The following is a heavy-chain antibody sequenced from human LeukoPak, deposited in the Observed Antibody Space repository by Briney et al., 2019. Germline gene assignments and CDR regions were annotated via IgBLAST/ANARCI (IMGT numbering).Heavy chain of an antibody. CDR2: ISYDATIE. D-gene: IGHD5-12*01. J-gene: IGHJ4*02. CDR1: GFTFSIYA. CDR3: TRFRNIRRGSDGYFFDY. Sequence: GGSLTLPCAACGFTFSIYAMHWVRQAPGKGLEGVAAISYDATIEHYADSVKGRFTISRDNSKNTLYLQMTSLRTEDTAVYYCTRFRNIRRGSDGYFFDYWGRGTLVTVSS. V-gene: IGHV3-30*04.